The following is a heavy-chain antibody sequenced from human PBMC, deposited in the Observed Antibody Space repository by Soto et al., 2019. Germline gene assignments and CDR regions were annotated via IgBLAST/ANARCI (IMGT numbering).Heavy chain of an antibody. V-gene: IGHV3-21*01. CDR3: SITMVRGVIDY. J-gene: IGHJ4*02. D-gene: IGHD3-10*01. CDR2: ISSSSSYI. Sequence: EVQLVESGGGLVKPGGSLRLSCAASGFTFSSYSMNWVRQAPGKGLEWVSSISSSSSYIYYADSVKGRFTISRDNAKNSLYLQMNSLGAEDTAVYYCSITMVRGVIDYWGQGTLVTVSS. CDR1: GFTFSSYS.